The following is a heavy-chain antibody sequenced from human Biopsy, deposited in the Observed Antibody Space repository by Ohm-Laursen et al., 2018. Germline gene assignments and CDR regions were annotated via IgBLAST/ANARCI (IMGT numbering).Heavy chain of an antibody. D-gene: IGHD6-13*01. J-gene: IGHJ4*02. V-gene: IGHV3-74*03. CDR3: ARGPSGTAAGRFAS. Sequence: SLRLSCTASGFTFSSYWMHWVRQAPGKGLVWVARINSDGSYTTNVDSVKGRFTISRDNAKNTLFLQMNSLSTEDTAVYYCARGPSGTAAGRFASWGQGTLVTVSS. CDR2: INSDGSYT. CDR1: GFTFSSYW.